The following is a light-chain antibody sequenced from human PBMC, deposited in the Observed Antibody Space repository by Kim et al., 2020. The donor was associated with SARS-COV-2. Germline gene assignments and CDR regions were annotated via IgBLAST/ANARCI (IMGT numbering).Light chain of an antibody. J-gene: IGKJ1*01. CDR3: LQDFTFPWT. CDR2: AAS. Sequence: ASVGDRVTITCRASQGIGNDLGWYQQKPGKAPKLLISAASRLQSGVPSRFGGSGSGTGFTLTISSLQPEDVATYYCLQDFTFPWTFGQGTKVDIK. V-gene: IGKV1-6*02. CDR1: QGIGND.